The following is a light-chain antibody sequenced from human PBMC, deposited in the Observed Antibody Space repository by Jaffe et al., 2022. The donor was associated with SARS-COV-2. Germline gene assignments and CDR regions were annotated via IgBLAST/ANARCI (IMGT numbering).Light chain of an antibody. CDR3: NSRDSSDNHLEV. CDR1: SLRSYY. V-gene: IGLV3-19*01. CDR2: GRN. Sequence: SSELTQDPAVSVALGQTVRITCQGDSLRSYYASWYQQKPGQAPVLVIYGRNTRPSGIPDRFSGSSSGNTASLTITGAQAEDEADYYCNSRDSSDNHLEVFGGGTKLTVL. J-gene: IGLJ2*01.